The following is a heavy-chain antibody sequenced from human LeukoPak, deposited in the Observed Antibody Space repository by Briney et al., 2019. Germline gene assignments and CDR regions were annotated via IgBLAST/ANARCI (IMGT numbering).Heavy chain of an antibody. D-gene: IGHD1-26*01. J-gene: IGHJ4*02. Sequence: GALRLSRAASGFTFNNYDMHWVRQAPGQGLEWVAFVRYDGSNKYYADSVKGRFTISRDNSKNTVYLQMNSLRPEDTAVYYCARELPMDYWGQGTLVTVSS. CDR1: GFTFNNYD. CDR3: ARELPMDY. V-gene: IGHV3-30*02. CDR2: VRYDGSNK.